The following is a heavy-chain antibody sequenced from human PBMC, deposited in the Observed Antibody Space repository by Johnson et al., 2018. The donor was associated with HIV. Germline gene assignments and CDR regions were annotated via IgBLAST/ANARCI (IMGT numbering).Heavy chain of an antibody. J-gene: IGHJ3*02. Sequence: VQLVESGGVVVQPGGSLRLSCAASGFTFDDYAMHWVRQAPGKGLEWVSLISWDGGSTYYADSVKGRFTISRDNSKNSLYLQMNSLNTEDTALYYCARGPRNPGLDSFDIWGRGTMVAVSS. V-gene: IGHV3-43D*03. CDR2: ISWDGGST. CDR1: GFTFDDYA. D-gene: IGHD1-14*01. CDR3: ARGPRNPGLDSFDI.